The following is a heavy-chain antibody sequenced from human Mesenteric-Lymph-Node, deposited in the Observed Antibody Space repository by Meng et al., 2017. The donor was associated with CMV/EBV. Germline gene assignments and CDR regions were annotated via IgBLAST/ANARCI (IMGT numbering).Heavy chain of an antibody. CDR3: ARLSTIFGVVTNHDTFDI. CDR1: GGSVSSGSYY. Sequence: SETLSLTCTVSGGSVSSGSYYWSWIRQPPGKGLEWIGTIYYSGSTHFNPSLKSRVTISVDTSKNQFSLKLSAVTAADTAVYFCARLSTIFGVVTNHDTFDIWGQGTMVTVSS. J-gene: IGHJ3*02. CDR2: IYYSGST. D-gene: IGHD3-3*01. V-gene: IGHV4-39*01.